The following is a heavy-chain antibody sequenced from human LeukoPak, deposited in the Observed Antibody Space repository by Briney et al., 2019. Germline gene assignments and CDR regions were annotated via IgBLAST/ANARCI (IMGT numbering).Heavy chain of an antibody. CDR3: ASYCSGGSCYAAFDI. CDR1: GGSFSGYY. D-gene: IGHD2-15*01. CDR2: INHSGST. V-gene: IGHV4-34*01. J-gene: IGHJ3*02. Sequence: SETLSLTCAVYGGSFSGYYWSWPRQPPGKRLEWIGEINHSGSTNYNQSLKSRVTISVDTSKNQFSLKLSSVTAADTAVYYCASYCSGGSCYAAFDIWGQGTMVTVSS.